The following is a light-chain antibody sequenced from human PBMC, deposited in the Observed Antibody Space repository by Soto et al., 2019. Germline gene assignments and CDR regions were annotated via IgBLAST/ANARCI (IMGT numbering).Light chain of an antibody. CDR1: QSLTSY. Sequence: EIVMTQSPATLSVSPGETATLSCRASQSLTSYLAWYQQKPDQTPRLLIYGASSRATGIPDRFSGSGSGTDLTLTISRLEPEDFAVYHCQQYGDSPLTFGGGTKVDIK. V-gene: IGKV3-20*01. J-gene: IGKJ4*01. CDR2: GAS. CDR3: QQYGDSPLT.